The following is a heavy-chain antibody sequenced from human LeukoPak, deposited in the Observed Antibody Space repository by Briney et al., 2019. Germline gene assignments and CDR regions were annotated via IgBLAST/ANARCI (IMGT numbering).Heavy chain of an antibody. D-gene: IGHD3-10*01. J-gene: IGHJ6*02. Sequence: PGGSLRLSCAASGFTFSSYDMHWVRQATGKGLEWVSAIGTAGDTYYPGSVKGRFTISRENAKNSLYLQMNSLRAGDTAVYYCARDEDQYYYGSGSSEGMDVWGQGTTVTVSS. CDR1: GFTFSSYD. CDR2: IGTAGDT. V-gene: IGHV3-13*01. CDR3: ARDEDQYYYGSGSSEGMDV.